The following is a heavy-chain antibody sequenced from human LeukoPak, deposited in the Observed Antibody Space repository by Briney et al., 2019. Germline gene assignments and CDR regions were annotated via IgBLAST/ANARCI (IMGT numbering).Heavy chain of an antibody. CDR2: IWDVENNR. Sequence: PGGALRLSCAASGFSLTNYGLHWVRQAPGKGLEWVALIWDVENNRYYADSLKGRFTTSRANTKNMIYLQLNSMRAEATAVYYCARDITAVGSSYGMDVWGRGTTVTVSS. CDR1: GFSLTNYG. D-gene: IGHD1-26*01. CDR3: ARDITAVGSSYGMDV. V-gene: IGHV3-33*01. J-gene: IGHJ6*02.